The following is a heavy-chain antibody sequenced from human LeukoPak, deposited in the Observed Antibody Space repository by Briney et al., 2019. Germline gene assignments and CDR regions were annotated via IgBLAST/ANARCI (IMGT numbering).Heavy chain of an antibody. CDR2: IYYSGST. CDR1: GGSISSSSYY. D-gene: IGHD2-21*02. V-gene: IGHV4-39*01. J-gene: IGHJ4*02. CDR3: ARHERTAILYYFDY. Sequence: SETLSLTCTVSGGSISSSSYYWGWIRQPPGKGLEWIGSIYYSGSTYYNPSLKSRDTISVDTSKNQFSLKLSSVTAADTAVYYCARHERTAILYYFDYWGQGTLVTVSS.